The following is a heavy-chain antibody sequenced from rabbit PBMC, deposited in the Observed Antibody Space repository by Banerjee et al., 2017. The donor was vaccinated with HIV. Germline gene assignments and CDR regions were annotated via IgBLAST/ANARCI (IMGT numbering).Heavy chain of an antibody. CDR2: IYTGSSGWT. CDR1: GIDFHIYG. Sequence: QEQLEESGGDLVKPEGSLTLTCTASGIDFHIYGVSWVRQAPGKGLEWIACIYTGSSGWTYYGSWAKGRFTISKASSTTVTLQMTSLTVADTATYFCARNAGSSDSNLWGQGTLVTVS. D-gene: IGHD8-1*01. CDR3: ARNAGSSDSNL. J-gene: IGHJ4*01. V-gene: IGHV1S45*01.